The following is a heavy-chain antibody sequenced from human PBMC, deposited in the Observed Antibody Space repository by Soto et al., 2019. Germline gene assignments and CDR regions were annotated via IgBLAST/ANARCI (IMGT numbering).Heavy chain of an antibody. CDR3: ARVLSSGWYAIDY. J-gene: IGHJ4*02. Sequence: EVQLVESGGGLVKPGGSLRLSCAASGFTFSSYSMNWVRQAPGQELEWVSSISSSSSYIYYADSVKGRFTISRDNAKNSLYLQMNSLRAEDTAVYYCARVLSSGWYAIDYWGQGTLVTVSS. V-gene: IGHV3-21*01. CDR2: ISSSSSYI. D-gene: IGHD6-19*01. CDR1: GFTFSSYS.